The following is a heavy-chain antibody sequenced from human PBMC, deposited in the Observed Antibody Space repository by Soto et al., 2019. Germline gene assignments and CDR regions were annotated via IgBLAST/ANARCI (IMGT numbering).Heavy chain of an antibody. CDR1: GGTFSSSA. Sequence: ASVKVYCKASGGTFSSSAISWVRQAPGQGLEWMGGIIPIFGTANYAQKFQGRVTITADESTSTAYMELSSLRSEDTAVYYCARVRYRWERSYGGYYYYGMDVWGQGTTVTVSS. D-gene: IGHD1-26*01. J-gene: IGHJ6*02. CDR2: IIPIFGTA. V-gene: IGHV1-69*13. CDR3: ARVRYRWERSYGGYYYYGMDV.